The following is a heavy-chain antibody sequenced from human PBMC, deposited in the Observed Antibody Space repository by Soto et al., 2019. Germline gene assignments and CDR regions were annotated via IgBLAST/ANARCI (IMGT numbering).Heavy chain of an antibody. CDR2: ISINSAYI. V-gene: IGHV3-21*01. D-gene: IGHD6-13*01. Sequence: GGSLRLSCAASGFTFRSFTMNWVRQAPGKGLEWVSTISINSAYIYYTDALRGRFTISRDNAKNSLHLQMNSLRAEDTAVYYCTRDASRDSSARGWFDPWGPGTLVTVSS. J-gene: IGHJ5*02. CDR3: TRDASRDSSARGWFDP. CDR1: GFTFRSFT.